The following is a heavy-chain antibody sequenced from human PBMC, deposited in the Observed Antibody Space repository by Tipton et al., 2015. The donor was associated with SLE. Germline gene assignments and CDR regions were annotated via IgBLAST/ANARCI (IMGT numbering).Heavy chain of an antibody. CDR3: AKDSPPVEYNSLYYFDY. D-gene: IGHD2/OR15-2a*01. J-gene: IGHJ4*02. CDR2: ISWNSGSI. CDR1: GFTFDDYA. Sequence: SLRLSCAASGFTFDDYAMHWVRQAPGKGLEWVSGISWNSGSIGYADSVKGRFTISRDNSKNTLYLQMNSLRAEDTAIYYCAKDSPPVEYNSLYYFDYWGQGTLVTVSS. V-gene: IGHV3-9*01.